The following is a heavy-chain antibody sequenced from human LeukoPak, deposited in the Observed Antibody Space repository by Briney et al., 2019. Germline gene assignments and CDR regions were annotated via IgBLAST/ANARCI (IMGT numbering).Heavy chain of an antibody. CDR1: GFTFDDYA. CDR3: ATTMVRGSVV. V-gene: IGHV3-9*01. Sequence: GGSLRLSCAASGFTFDDYAMHWVRQAPGKGLEWVSGISWNSGSIGYADSVKGRFTISRDNAKNSLYLQMNSLRAEDTALYYCATTMVRGSVVWGQGTTVTVSS. D-gene: IGHD3-10*01. J-gene: IGHJ6*02. CDR2: ISWNSGSI.